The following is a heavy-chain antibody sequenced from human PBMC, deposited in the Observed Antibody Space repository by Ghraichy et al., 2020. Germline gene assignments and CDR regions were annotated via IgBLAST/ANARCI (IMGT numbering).Heavy chain of an antibody. CDR2: IYHSGST. CDR3: ARDQAGYYGSDRAFDI. Sequence: SETLSLTCAVSGGSISSGGYSWSWIRQPPGKGLEWIGYIYHSGSTYYNPSLKSRVTISVDRSKNQFSLKLSSVTAADTAVYYCARDQAGYYGSDRAFDIWGQGTMVTVSS. CDR1: GGSISSGGYS. V-gene: IGHV4-30-2*01. J-gene: IGHJ3*02. D-gene: IGHD3-10*01.